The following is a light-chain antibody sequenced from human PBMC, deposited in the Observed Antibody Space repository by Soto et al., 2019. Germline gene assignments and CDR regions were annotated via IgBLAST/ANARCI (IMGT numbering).Light chain of an antibody. J-gene: IGLJ1*01. CDR3: KSYAGSNTYV. CDR1: KNDIGVYDF. Sequence: VLTQPPSASGSPGQSVTISCTGTKNDIGVYDFVSWYQHHPGKAPRLIIYEVVQRPSGVPDRFSGSKSGNTASLTVSGLQAADEADYFCKSYAGSNTYVFGSGTKV. CDR2: EVV. V-gene: IGLV2-8*01.